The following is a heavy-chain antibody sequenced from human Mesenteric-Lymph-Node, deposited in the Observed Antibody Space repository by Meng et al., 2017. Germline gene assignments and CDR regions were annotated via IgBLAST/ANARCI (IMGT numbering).Heavy chain of an antibody. J-gene: IGHJ4*02. V-gene: IGHV1-69*13. Sequence: SSVKVACQASGSTFSSYAITWVRQAPGQGREWMGGTNPIFGTANYAQKFQGRVTITADESTSTAYMELSSLRSEDTAVYYCARAGRGYSYGHTPTHRSLDYYCDYWGQGNRV. CDR1: GSTFSSYA. CDR3: ARAGRGYSYGHTPTHRSLDYYCDY. D-gene: IGHD5-18*01. CDR2: TNPIFGTA.